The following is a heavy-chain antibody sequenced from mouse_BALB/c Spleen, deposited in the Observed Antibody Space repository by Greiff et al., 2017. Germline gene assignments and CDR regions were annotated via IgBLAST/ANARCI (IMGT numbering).Heavy chain of an antibody. CDR3: ERQGVGSWFAY. D-gene: IGHD1-1*01. V-gene: IGHV5-12-1*01. CDR1: GFAFSSYD. Sequence: EVKLVESGGGLVKPGGSLKLSCAASGFAFSSYDMSWVRQTPEKRLEWVAYISSGGGSTYYPDTVKGRFTISRDNAKNTLYLQMSSLKSEDTAMYYCERQGVGSWFAYWGQGTLVTVSA. CDR2: ISSGGGST. J-gene: IGHJ3*01.